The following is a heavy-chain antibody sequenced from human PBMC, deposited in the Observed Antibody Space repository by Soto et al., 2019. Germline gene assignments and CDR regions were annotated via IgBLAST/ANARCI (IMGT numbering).Heavy chain of an antibody. CDR1: GYTFTGYY. CDR2: INPNSGGT. D-gene: IGHD4-17*01. CDR3: ARDATVVTPVGGYYYYYGMDV. V-gene: IGHV1-2*04. Sequence: ASVKVYCKASGYTFTGYYMHWVRQAPGQGLEWMGWINPNSGGTNYAQKFQGWVTMTRDTSISTAYMELSRLRSDDTAVYYCARDATVVTPVGGYYYYYGMDVWGQGATVTVS. J-gene: IGHJ6*02.